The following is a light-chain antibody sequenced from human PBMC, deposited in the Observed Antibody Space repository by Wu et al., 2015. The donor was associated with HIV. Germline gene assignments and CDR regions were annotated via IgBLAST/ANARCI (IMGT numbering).Light chain of an antibody. CDR1: QSVSSN. CDR2: DVS. V-gene: IGKV3-15*01. J-gene: IGKJ1*01. CDR3: QQYNNWPPRRT. Sequence: EIVLTQSPGTLSVSPGERATLSCRASQSVSSNLAWYQQKPGQAPRLLIYDVSTRATGIPARFSGSGSGTEFTLTISSMQSEDFAVYYCQQYNNWPPRRTFGQGTKVEVK.